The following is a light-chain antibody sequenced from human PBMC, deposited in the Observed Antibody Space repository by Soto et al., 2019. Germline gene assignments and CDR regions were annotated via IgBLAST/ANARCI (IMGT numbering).Light chain of an antibody. CDR3: QQRSNWPT. V-gene: IGKV3-11*01. J-gene: IGKJ5*01. Sequence: EVVLTQSPGTLSLSPGARATLSCRASQSVSSYLAWYQQKPGQAPGLLIYDASNRATGIPARFSGSGSGTDFTLTISSLEPEDFAVYYCQQRSNWPTFGQGTRLEIK. CDR2: DAS. CDR1: QSVSSY.